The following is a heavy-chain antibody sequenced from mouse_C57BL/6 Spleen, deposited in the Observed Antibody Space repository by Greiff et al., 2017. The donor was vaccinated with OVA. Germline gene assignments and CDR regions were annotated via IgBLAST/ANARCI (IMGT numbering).Heavy chain of an antibody. CDR2: INPSTGGT. J-gene: IGHJ4*01. CDR3: ATYDYDASYYYAMDY. CDR1: GYSFTGYY. D-gene: IGHD2-4*01. Sequence: EVKLEESGPELVKPGASVKISCKASGYSFTGYYMNWVKQSPEKSLEWIGEINPSTGGTTYNQKFKAKATLTVDKSSSTAYMQLKSLTSEDSAVYYCATYDYDASYYYAMDYWGQGTSVTVSS. V-gene: IGHV1-42*01.